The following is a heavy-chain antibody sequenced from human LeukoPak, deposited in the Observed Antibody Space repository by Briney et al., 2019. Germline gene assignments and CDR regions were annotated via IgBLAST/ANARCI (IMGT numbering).Heavy chain of an antibody. J-gene: IGHJ5*02. CDR3: AKAHYGYSGNWFDP. CDR2: ISSSGSII. V-gene: IGHV3-48*03. Sequence: GGSLRLSCAASGFSLSSYEMNWVRQAPGKGLEWVSYISSSGSIIYYADFVKGRFTISRDNAKNSLYLQMNSLRAEDTALYYCAKAHYGYSGNWFDPWGQGTLVTVSS. D-gene: IGHD3-10*01. CDR1: GFSLSSYE.